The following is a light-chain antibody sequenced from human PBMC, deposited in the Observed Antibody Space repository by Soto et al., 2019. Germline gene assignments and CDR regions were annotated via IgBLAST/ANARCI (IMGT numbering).Light chain of an antibody. CDR2: KAS. V-gene: IGKV1-5*03. CDR3: RQYVSYPVT. J-gene: IGKJ4*01. Sequence: DIPMTQSPSTLSASVGDRVTITCRASQSISNSLAWYQQKAGKAPNLLIYKASSLESGVPSRFSGSGSGTEFTLTISSLQPDDVATYYCRQYVSYPVTFGGGTKVEMK. CDR1: QSISNS.